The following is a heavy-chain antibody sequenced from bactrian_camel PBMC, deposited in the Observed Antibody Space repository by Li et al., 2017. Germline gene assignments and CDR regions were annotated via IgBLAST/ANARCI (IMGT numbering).Heavy chain of an antibody. D-gene: IGHD2*01. J-gene: IGHJ4*01. CDR2: IGRDGSS. V-gene: IGHV3S60*01. CDR1: EFTFDETE. CDR3: AADLRRGSSPFEVDEYGY. Sequence: VQLVESGGGSVQAGETLRLSCTASEFTFDETEMAWYRIPPGNECELVSRIGRDGSSYYADSVKGRFTISHDNTKNTMHLQMTSLKPEDTAMYYCAADLRRGSSPFEVDEYGYWGHGTQVTVS.